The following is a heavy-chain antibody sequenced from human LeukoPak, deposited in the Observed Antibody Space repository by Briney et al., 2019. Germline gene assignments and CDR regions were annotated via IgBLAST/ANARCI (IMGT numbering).Heavy chain of an antibody. D-gene: IGHD3-10*01. Sequence: PSETLSLTCTVSGVSISSYYWSWIRQPPGKGLEWXGXXYYSGNTNYNPSLKSRVSISVDTSKNQFSLRLNSVTAADTAVYYCARVFYGSGSFGTFYFDSWGQGTLVTVSS. V-gene: IGHV4-59*01. CDR1: GVSISSYY. J-gene: IGHJ4*02. CDR3: ARVFYGSGSFGTFYFDS. CDR2: XYYSGNT.